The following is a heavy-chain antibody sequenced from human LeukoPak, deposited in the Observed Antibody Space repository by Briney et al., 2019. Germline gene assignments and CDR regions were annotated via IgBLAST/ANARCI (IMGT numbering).Heavy chain of an antibody. CDR2: INPNRGGT. V-gene: IGHV1-2*06. CDR1: GYTFAGYY. CDR3: ARDLAPYCSSTSCHLYYYYYYGMDV. D-gene: IGHD2-2*01. Sequence: ASVKVSCKASGYTFAGYYMNWVRQAPGQGLEWMGRINPNRGGTNYAQKFQGRVTMTRDTSISTAYMELSRLRSDDTAVYYCARDLAPYCSSTSCHLYYYYYYGMDVWGQGTTVTVSS. J-gene: IGHJ6*02.